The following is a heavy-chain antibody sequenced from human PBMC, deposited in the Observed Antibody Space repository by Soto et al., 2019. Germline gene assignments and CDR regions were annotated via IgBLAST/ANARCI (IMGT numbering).Heavy chain of an antibody. CDR2: ISSSSSYT. CDR3: ARVRALAADGMDV. CDR1: GFTFSDYY. J-gene: IGHJ6*02. Sequence: QVQLVESGGGLVKPGGSLRLSCAASGFTFSDYYMIWIRQAPGKGLKWVSYISSSSSYTNYADSVNGRFTISRDNAKNSLYLQMNSLRADDTAVYYCARVRALAADGMDVWGQGTTVTVSS. V-gene: IGHV3-11*05. D-gene: IGHD6-19*01.